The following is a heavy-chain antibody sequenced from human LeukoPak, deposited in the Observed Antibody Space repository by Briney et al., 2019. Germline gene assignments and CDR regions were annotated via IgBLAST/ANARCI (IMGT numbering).Heavy chain of an antibody. D-gene: IGHD3-3*01. CDR1: GFTFSSYA. CDR3: AREITIFGVVKGY. Sequence: GGSLRLSCVASGFTFSSYAMSWVRQAPGKGLEWVSGISGSGGSTYYADSVKGRFTISRDNAKNSLYLQMNSLRAEDTAVYYCAREITIFGVVKGYWGQGTLVTVSS. J-gene: IGHJ4*02. V-gene: IGHV3-23*01. CDR2: ISGSGGST.